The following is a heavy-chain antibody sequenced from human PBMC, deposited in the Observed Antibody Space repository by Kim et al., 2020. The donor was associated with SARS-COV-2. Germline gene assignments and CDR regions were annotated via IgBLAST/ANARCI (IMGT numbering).Heavy chain of an antibody. CDR3: ARGKAAAGTGLFDP. V-gene: IGHV3-21*01. CDR2: ISNSSSYI. J-gene: IGHJ5*02. Sequence: GGSLRLSCAASGFTFSSYSMNWVRQAPGKGLEWVSSISNSSSYIYYADSVKGRFTISRDNAKNSLYLQMNSLRAEDTAVYYCARGKAAAGTGLFDPWGQGTLVTVSS. D-gene: IGHD6-13*01. CDR1: GFTFSSYS.